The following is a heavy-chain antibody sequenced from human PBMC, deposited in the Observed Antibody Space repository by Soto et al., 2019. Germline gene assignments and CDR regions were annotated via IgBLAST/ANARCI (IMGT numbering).Heavy chain of an antibody. CDR2: ISSNGVGT. CDR3: ARRARPDFYYMDV. Sequence: ESLRRSCAASGFTLSGYAMERFRQAPGKGLEYVSGISSNGVGTYYANSVQGRFTISRDNSKNTVYLQMGSLRPEDMAVYYCARRARPDFYYMDVWGKGTTVTVSS. D-gene: IGHD6-6*01. V-gene: IGHV3-64*01. CDR1: GFTLSGYA. J-gene: IGHJ6*03.